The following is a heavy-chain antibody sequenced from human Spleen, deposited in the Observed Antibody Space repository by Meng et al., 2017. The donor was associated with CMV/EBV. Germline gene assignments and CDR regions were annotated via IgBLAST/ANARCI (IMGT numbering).Heavy chain of an antibody. D-gene: IGHD3-22*01. CDR2: IYYSGST. Sequence: SETLSLTCTVSGGSISSGDYYWSWIRQPPGKGLEWIGYIYYSGSTYYNPSLKSRVTISVDTSKNQFSLKLSSVTAADTAVYYCAREHSSGYYSNYWGRGTLVTVSS. CDR1: GGSISSGDYY. V-gene: IGHV4-30-4*08. J-gene: IGHJ4*02. CDR3: AREHSSGYYSNY.